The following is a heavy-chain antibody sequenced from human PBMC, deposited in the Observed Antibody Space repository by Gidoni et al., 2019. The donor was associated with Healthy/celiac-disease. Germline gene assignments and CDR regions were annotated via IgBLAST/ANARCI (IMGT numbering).Heavy chain of an antibody. CDR2: IKQDGSEK. J-gene: IGHJ4*02. CDR3: ARGGRDFWSGTYYFDY. Sequence: EVQLVESGGGLVQPGGSLRLSCAASGFTFSSYWMSWVRQAPGKGLEWVANIKQDGSEKYYVDSVKGRFTISRDNAKNSLYLQMNSLRAEDTAVYYCARGGRDFWSGTYYFDYWGQGTLVTVSS. D-gene: IGHD3-3*01. CDR1: GFTFSSYW. V-gene: IGHV3-7*01.